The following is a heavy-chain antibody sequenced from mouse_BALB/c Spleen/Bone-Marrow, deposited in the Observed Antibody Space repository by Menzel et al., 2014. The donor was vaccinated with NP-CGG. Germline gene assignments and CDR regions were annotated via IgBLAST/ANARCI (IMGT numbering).Heavy chain of an antibody. CDR1: GFNIKDYY. Sequence: EVQLQQSGAELVRSGASVKLSCTASGFNIKDYYMHWVKQRPEQGLEWIGWIDPGNGDTEYAPKFQGKATMTADTSSNTAYLQLSSLTSEDTAVYYCNAEHGNYHYFDYWGQGTTRTVSS. D-gene: IGHD6-1*01. J-gene: IGHJ2*01. V-gene: IGHV14-4*02. CDR3: NAEHGNYHYFDY. CDR2: IDPGNGDT.